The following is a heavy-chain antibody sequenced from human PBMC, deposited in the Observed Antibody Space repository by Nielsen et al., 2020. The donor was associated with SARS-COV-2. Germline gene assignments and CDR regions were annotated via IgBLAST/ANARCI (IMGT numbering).Heavy chain of an antibody. CDR2: ISSISGHI. CDR3: VRGPVVEGPLFDY. V-gene: IGHV3-21*01. D-gene: IGHD2-15*01. CDR1: GFTFTSYT. J-gene: IGHJ4*02. Sequence: GESLKISCAASGFTFTSYTMNWVRQAPGKGLEWVSSISSISGHIYYADAVTGRLTISTDNAKYSLYLQMNSLRAEDTATYYCVRGPVVEGPLFDYWGQGTLVTVSS.